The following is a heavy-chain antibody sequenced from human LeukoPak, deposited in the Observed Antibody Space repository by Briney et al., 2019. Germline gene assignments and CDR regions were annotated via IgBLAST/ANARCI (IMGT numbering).Heavy chain of an antibody. J-gene: IGHJ4*02. CDR1: GFTFSSYA. CDR3: AKDRPNYYDSSGHYYRRNGDY. Sequence: GGSLRLSCAASGFTFSSYAMSWVRQAPGKGLEWVSAITSSGGSTYYAGSVKGQFTISRDNSKNTVYLQMNSLRAEDTAVYYCAKDRPNYYDSSGHYYRRNGDYWGQGTLVTVSS. CDR2: ITSSGGST. V-gene: IGHV3-23*01. D-gene: IGHD3-22*01.